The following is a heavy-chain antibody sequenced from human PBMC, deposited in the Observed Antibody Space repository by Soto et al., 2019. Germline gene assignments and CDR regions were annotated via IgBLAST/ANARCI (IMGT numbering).Heavy chain of an antibody. CDR2: IWNDGGDK. Sequence: GGSLRLSCAASGFTFNSYGMHWVRQAPGKGLEWVAVIWNDGGDKYYGDSVKGRFTISRDNSKNALYLQMNSLRDDDTAVYFCARASGYGSGWYYFDYWGQGTLVTVS. CDR3: ARASGYGSGWYYFDY. J-gene: IGHJ4*02. V-gene: IGHV3-33*01. D-gene: IGHD6-19*01. CDR1: GFTFNSYG.